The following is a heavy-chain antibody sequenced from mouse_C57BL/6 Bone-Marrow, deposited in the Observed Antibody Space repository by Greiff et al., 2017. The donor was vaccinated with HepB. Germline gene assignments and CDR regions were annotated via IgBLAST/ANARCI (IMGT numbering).Heavy chain of an antibody. CDR3: ARDGDYYGSSYGFAY. V-gene: IGHV1-55*01. CDR2: IYPGSGST. D-gene: IGHD1-1*01. J-gene: IGHJ3*01. CDR1: GYTFTSYW. Sequence: QVQLKQPGAELVKPGASVKMSCKASGYTFTSYWITWVKQRPGQGLEWIGDIYPGSGSTNYNEKFKSKATLTVDTSSSTAYMQLSSLTSEDSAVYYCARDGDYYGSSYGFAYWGQGTLVTVSA.